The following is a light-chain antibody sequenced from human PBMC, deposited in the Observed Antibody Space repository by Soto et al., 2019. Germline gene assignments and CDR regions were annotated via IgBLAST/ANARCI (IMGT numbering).Light chain of an antibody. Sequence: EIVCTQSPGTLSLSPGEGATLSCRASQSVSSSYLAWYQQKPGQAPRLLIYGASSRATGIPDRFSGSGSGTDFTLTISRLEPEDFAVYYCQQYTKSPLTFGGGTKVDIK. CDR3: QQYTKSPLT. J-gene: IGKJ4*01. V-gene: IGKV3-20*01. CDR1: QSVSSSY. CDR2: GAS.